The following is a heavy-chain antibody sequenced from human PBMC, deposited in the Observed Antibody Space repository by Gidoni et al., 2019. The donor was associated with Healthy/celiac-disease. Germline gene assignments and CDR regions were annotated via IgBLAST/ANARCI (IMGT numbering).Heavy chain of an antibody. V-gene: IGHV1-69*04. CDR2: SIPILGIA. CDR1: GGTFSNYA. Sequence: QVQLVQSGAEVKKPGSSVKVSCKASGGTFSNYAISWVRQAPGQGLEWMGRSIPILGIANYAQKFQGRATITADKSTSTAYMELSSLRSEDTAVYYCARATPQAFDIWGQGTMVTVSS. J-gene: IGHJ3*02. CDR3: ARATPQAFDI.